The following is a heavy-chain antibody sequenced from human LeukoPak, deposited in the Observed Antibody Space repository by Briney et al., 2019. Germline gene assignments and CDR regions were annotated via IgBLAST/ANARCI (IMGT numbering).Heavy chain of an antibody. CDR3: ATAKEGSNTLSWFDP. D-gene: IGHD4/OR15-4a*01. J-gene: IGHJ5*02. CDR1: GYTLTELS. CDR2: FDPEDGET. V-gene: IGHV1-24*01. Sequence: ASVKVSCKVSGYTLTELSMLWVRQAPGKGLEWMGGFDPEDGETIYAQKFQGRVTMTEDTSTDTAYMELSSLRSEDTAVYYCATAKEGSNTLSWFDPWGQGTLVTVSS.